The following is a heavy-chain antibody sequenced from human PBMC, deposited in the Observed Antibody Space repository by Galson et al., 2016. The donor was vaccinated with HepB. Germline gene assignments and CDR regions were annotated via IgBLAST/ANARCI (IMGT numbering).Heavy chain of an antibody. V-gene: IGHV5-10-1*01. J-gene: IGHJ6*03. CDR1: GYSFTSYL. CDR2: IDPSDSYL. D-gene: IGHD3-3*02. Sequence: QSGAEVKKPGESLRISCQSSGYSFTSYLITWVRQMPGKGLEWMGRIDPSDSYLNYSPSFQGHVTISADKSISTAYLQWSSLKASDTAVDYCARAPRFAFYYYFYMDVWGKGTTVTVSS. CDR3: ARAPRFAFYYYFYMDV.